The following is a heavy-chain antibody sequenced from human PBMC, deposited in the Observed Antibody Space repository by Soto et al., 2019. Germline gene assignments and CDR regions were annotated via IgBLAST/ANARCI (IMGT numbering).Heavy chain of an antibody. CDR2: ISAYNGNT. Sequence: QVQLVQSGAEVKKPGASVKVSCKASGYTFTSYGISWVRQAPGQGLEWMGWISAYNGNTNYAQKLQCRITMTTDASTSTAYMELRSLRSDDTAVYYCARMTYYDFWSGYYGSYYMDVWRKGTTVTVSS. D-gene: IGHD3-3*01. CDR3: ARMTYYDFWSGYYGSYYMDV. J-gene: IGHJ6*03. CDR1: GYTFTSYG. V-gene: IGHV1-18*01.